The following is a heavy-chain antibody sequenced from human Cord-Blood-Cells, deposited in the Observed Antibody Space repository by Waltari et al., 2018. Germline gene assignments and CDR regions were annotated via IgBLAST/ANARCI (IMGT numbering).Heavy chain of an antibody. D-gene: IGHD3-3*01. CDR1: GGTFSSYA. CDR2: IIPIIGIA. Sequence: QVQLVQSGAEVKKPGSSVKVSCKASGGTFSSYAISWVRQAPGQGLEWMGRIIPIIGIANYAQKFQGRVTITADKSTSTAYMELSSLRSEDTAVYYCALTKFGVVIILDYWGQGTLVTVSS. J-gene: IGHJ4*02. V-gene: IGHV1-69*09. CDR3: ALTKFGVVIILDY.